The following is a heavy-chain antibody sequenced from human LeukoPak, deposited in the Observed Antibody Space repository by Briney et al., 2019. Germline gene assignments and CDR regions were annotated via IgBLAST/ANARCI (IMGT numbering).Heavy chain of an antibody. CDR3: ARSSGYYSPFDY. J-gene: IGHJ4*02. Sequence: HPGGSLRLSCAASGFTFDDYAMHWVWQAPGKGLEWVSGISWNSGSIGYADSVKGRFTISRDNAKNSLYLQMNSLRAEDTALYYCARSSGYYSPFDYWGQGTLVTVSS. CDR2: ISWNSGSI. D-gene: IGHD3-22*01. CDR1: GFTFDDYA. V-gene: IGHV3-9*01.